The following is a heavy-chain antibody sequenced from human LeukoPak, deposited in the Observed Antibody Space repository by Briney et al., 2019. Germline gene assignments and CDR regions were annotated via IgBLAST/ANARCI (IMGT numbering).Heavy chain of an antibody. D-gene: IGHD2-21*02. V-gene: IGHV1-18*01. J-gene: IGHJ4*02. CDR3: ARGGVVVTAAVPDDY. CDR1: GYTFTSYG. CDR2: ISAYNGNT. Sequence: ASVTVSCKASGYTFTSYGISWVRQAPGQGLEWMGWISAYNGNTNYAQKLQGRVTMTTDTSTSTAYMELRSLRSDDTAVYYCARGGVVVTAAVPDDYWGQGTLVTVSS.